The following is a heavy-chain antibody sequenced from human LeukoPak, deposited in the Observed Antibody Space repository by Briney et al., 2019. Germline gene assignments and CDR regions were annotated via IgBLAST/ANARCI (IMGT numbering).Heavy chain of an antibody. CDR1: GVFITSGSYY. CDR2: IYYSGST. Sequence: PSETLSLTCTVSGVFITSGSYYWGWIRQPPGKGLEWIGYIYYSGSTYYNPSLKSRVTISVDTTKNQFSLKLSSVTAADAAVYYCARHSGSFRSRLDYWGQGTRVIVSS. V-gene: IGHV4-39*01. J-gene: IGHJ4*02. D-gene: IGHD3-10*01. CDR3: ARHSGSFRSRLDY.